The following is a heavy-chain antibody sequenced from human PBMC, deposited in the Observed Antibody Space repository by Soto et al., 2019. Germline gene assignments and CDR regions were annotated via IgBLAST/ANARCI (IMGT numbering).Heavy chain of an antibody. CDR2: ISGSGDTT. D-gene: IGHD2-15*01. CDR3: AKDPNTDLLGGFEF. Sequence: WGSLQLSCAASVPSFSSYPMTWVRQAPGKGLEWVSAISGSGDTTLYAASVRGRLIISRDNSESTLSLQMNSLRDEDTAVYYCAKDPNTDLLGGFEFGGQGTMVTVSS. V-gene: IGHV3-23*01. J-gene: IGHJ3*01. CDR1: VPSFSSYP.